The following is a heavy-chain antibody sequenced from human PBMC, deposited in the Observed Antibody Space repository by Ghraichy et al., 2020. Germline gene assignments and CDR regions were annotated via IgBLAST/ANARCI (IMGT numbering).Heavy chain of an antibody. CDR1: GFTFSSYA. Sequence: GGSLRLSCAASGFTFSSYAMSWVRQAPGKGLEWVSAISGSGDFTYYVDSVNSVKGRFTISRDNSKNTLYLQMNSLRAEDTASYYCAKCLGDTAPNDAFDIWGQGTMVTVSS. CDR2: ISGSGDFT. CDR3: AKCLGDTAPNDAFDI. V-gene: IGHV3-23*01. D-gene: IGHD5-18*01. J-gene: IGHJ3*02.